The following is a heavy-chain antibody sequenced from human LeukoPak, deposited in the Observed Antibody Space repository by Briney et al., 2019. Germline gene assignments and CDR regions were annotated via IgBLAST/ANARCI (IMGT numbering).Heavy chain of an antibody. CDR1: GFTFDDYA. J-gene: IGHJ6*02. D-gene: IGHD2-2*01. V-gene: IGHV3-9*01. CDR3: AKRSESIVVVPAAIRTGYYGMDV. Sequence: GGSLRLSCAASGFTFDDYAMHWVRQAPGKGLEWVSGISWNSGSIGYADSVKGRFTISRDNSKNTLYLQMNSLRAEDTAVYYCAKRSESIVVVPAAIRTGYYGMDVWGQGTTVTVSS. CDR2: ISWNSGSI.